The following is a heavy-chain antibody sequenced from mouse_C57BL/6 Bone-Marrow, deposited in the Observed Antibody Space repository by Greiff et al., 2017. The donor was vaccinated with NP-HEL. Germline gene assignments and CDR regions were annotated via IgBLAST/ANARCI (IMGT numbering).Heavy chain of an antibody. CDR3: TRDQDYYYGSSYFAY. Sequence: EVQVVESGEGLVKPGGSLKLSCAASGFTFSSYAMSWVRQTPEKRLEWVAYISSGGDYIYYADTVKGRFTISRDNARNTLYLQMSSLKSEDTAMYYCTRDQDYYYGSSYFAYWGQGTLVTVSA. V-gene: IGHV5-9-1*02. CDR2: ISSGGDYI. D-gene: IGHD1-1*01. J-gene: IGHJ3*01. CDR1: GFTFSSYA.